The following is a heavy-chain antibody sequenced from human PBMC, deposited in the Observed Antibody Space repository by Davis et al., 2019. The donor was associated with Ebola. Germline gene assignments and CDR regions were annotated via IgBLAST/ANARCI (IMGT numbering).Heavy chain of an antibody. D-gene: IGHD3-10*01. Sequence: AASVKVSCKASGYTFTNYAMHWVRQAPGQGLEWMGWINTNSKKSTYAQGFTGRFVFSLDTSVSTAYLQISSLKAEDTAVYYCVRGPIWFGELFHLYYFDYWGQGALITVSS. V-gene: IGHV7-4-1*02. J-gene: IGHJ4*02. CDR2: INTNSKKS. CDR1: GYTFTNYA. CDR3: VRGPIWFGELFHLYYFDY.